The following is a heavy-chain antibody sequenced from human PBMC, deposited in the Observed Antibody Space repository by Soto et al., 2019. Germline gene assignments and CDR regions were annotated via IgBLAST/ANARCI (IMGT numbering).Heavy chain of an antibody. D-gene: IGHD3-16*01. CDR2: VSSTSSTI. V-gene: IGHV3-48*04. J-gene: IGHJ6*02. CDR1: GFTFSTYS. Sequence: PGGSLRLSCTASGFTFSTYSMNWVRQAPGKGLEWVSYVSSTSSTIYYAGSVKGRFTISRDNAKNTLHLQMNSLGAEDTAVYYCASNYAYAEGYYFYGIDVWGQGTTVTVSS. CDR3: ASNYAYAEGYYFYGIDV.